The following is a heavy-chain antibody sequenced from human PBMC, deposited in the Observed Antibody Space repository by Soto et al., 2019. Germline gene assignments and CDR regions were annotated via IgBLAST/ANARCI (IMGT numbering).Heavy chain of an antibody. J-gene: IGHJ6*02. D-gene: IGHD6-13*01. CDR1: GGTFSSYA. Sequence: QVQLVQSGAEVKKPGSSVKVSCKASGGTFSSYAISWVRQAPGQGLEWMGGIIPIFGTANYAQKFQGRVTITADESTTTAYMELSSLRSEDTAAYYCAREDGYSSSYPYYYYGMDVWGQGTTVTVSS. V-gene: IGHV1-69*01. CDR2: IIPIFGTA. CDR3: AREDGYSSSYPYYYYGMDV.